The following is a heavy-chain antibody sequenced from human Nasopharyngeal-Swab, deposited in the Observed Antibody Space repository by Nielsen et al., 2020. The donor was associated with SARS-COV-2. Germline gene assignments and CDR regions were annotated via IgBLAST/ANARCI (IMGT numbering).Heavy chain of an antibody. CDR2: VNEDGTTI. J-gene: IGHJ4*02. CDR1: GFRLSDYW. D-gene: IGHD4-17*01. CDR3: ARVEDNFGDYIDY. Sequence: GESLKISCGSSGFRLSDYWMHWVRQVPGKGLEWVARVNEDGTTITYADSVKGRFTISRDTAKNSLSLQMDSLRVEDTAVYFCARVEDNFGDYIDYWGQGTLVAVSS. V-gene: IGHV3-74*03.